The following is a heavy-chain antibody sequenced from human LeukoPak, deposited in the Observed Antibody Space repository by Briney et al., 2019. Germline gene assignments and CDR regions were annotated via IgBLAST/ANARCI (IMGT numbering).Heavy chain of an antibody. CDR2: INSDGSST. V-gene: IGHV3-74*01. J-gene: IGHJ4*02. Sequence: PGGSLRLSCAASGFTFSSYWMHWVRQAPGKGLVWVSRINSDGSSTSYADSVKGRFTISRDNAKNTLYLQMNSLRAEDTAVYYYARDSEGSRITIFGVVDYWGQGTLVTVSS. D-gene: IGHD3-3*01. CDR3: ARDSEGSRITIFGVVDY. CDR1: GFTFSSYW.